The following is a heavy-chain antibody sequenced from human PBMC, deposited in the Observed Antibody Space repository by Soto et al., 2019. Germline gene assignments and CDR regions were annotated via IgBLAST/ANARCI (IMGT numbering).Heavy chain of an antibody. CDR3: AKRSSSSTFDY. V-gene: IGHV4-61*01. CDR1: GGSVSSGSYY. CDR2: IYYSGTT. D-gene: IGHD6-6*01. Sequence: PSETLSLTCTVSGGSVSSGSYYWSWIRQPPGKGLEWIAYIYYSGTTSYNPSLKSRVTISVDTSKNQFSLRLSSVTAADTAVYYCAKRSSSSTFDYWGQGTLVTVSS. J-gene: IGHJ4*02.